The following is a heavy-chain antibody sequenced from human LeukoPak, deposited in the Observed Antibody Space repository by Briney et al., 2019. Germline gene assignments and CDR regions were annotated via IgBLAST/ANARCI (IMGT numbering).Heavy chain of an antibody. CDR3: ARGRGPGIAAAGRFDY. J-gene: IGHJ4*02. CDR1: GGTFSSYA. D-gene: IGHD6-13*01. Sequence: SAKVSCKASGGTFSSYAISWVRQAPGQGLEWMGGIIPIFGTANYAQKFQGRVTITADESTSTAYMELSSLRSEDTAVYYCARGRGPGIAAAGRFDYWGQGTLVTVSS. V-gene: IGHV1-69*01. CDR2: IIPIFGTA.